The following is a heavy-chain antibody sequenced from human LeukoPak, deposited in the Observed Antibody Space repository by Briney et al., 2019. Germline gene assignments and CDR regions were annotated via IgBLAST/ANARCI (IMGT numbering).Heavy chain of an antibody. Sequence: TGGSLRLSCAPSGFTFSTYNMNWVRQAPGKGLEWVSSISSCSSYIYYAGSVKGRFTISRDNAKNSLYLQMNSLRAEDTAVYYCARDSGRDAFDIWGQGTMVTVSS. V-gene: IGHV3-21*01. D-gene: IGHD2-15*01. J-gene: IGHJ3*02. CDR2: ISSCSSYI. CDR1: GFTFSTYN. CDR3: ARDSGRDAFDI.